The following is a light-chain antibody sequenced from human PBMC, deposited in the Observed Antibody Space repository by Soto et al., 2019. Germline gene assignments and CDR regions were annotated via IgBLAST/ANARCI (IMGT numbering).Light chain of an antibody. J-gene: IGKJ1*01. V-gene: IGKV1-39*01. CDR3: QPCSSYSEA. CDR2: AAS. CDR1: QTVTSY. Sequence: DVQMTQSPSSLSASVGDSLTLTCRASQTVTSYLNWYQQKPGKAPKLLIYAASTLQSGVPSRFSGSGSGTEFTLTISSLQPDDFATYYCQPCSSYSEAFGQGTKVDIK.